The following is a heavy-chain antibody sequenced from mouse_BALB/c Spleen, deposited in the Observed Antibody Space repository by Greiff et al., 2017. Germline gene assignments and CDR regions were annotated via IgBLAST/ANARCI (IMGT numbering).Heavy chain of an antibody. CDR3: ARSNWDEYYFDY. J-gene: IGHJ2*01. CDR2: IWGDGST. V-gene: IGHV2-6-7*01. D-gene: IGHD4-1*01. Sequence: QVQLQQSGPGLVAPSQSLSITCTVSGFSLTGYGVNWVRQPPGKGLEWLGMIWGDGSTDYNSALKSRLSISKDNSKSQVFLKMNSLQTDDTARYYCARSNWDEYYFDYWGQGTTLTVSS. CDR1: GFSLTGYG.